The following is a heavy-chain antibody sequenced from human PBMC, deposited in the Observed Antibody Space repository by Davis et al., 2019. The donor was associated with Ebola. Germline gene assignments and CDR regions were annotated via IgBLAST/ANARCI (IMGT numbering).Heavy chain of an antibody. CDR1: GFSFYNYA. CDR3: ARERGPYILGWFEPFDI. J-gene: IGHJ3*02. D-gene: IGHD3-10*01. V-gene: IGHV3-23*01. Sequence: GESLKISCAASGFSFYNYAMTWVRQAPGKGLEWVSAITGSGGSTYYAGSVKGRFTISRDNSKNSLLLQMDSLTAEDTAVYYCARERGPYILGWFEPFDIWGQGTRVTVSS. CDR2: ITGSGGST.